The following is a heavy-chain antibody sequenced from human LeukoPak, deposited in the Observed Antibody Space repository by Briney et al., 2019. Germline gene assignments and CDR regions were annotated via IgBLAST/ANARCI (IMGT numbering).Heavy chain of an antibody. V-gene: IGHV3-23*01. Sequence: GGSLRLSCAAAGFTFRSRAMSWVRQAPGKGLEWVSTITGSGGSTYYADSVKGRFTISRDNAKNSLYLQMNSLRAEDTALYYCATDLAVAGNYWGQGTLVTVSS. CDR3: ATDLAVAGNY. CDR1: GFTFRSRA. J-gene: IGHJ4*02. CDR2: ITGSGGST. D-gene: IGHD6-19*01.